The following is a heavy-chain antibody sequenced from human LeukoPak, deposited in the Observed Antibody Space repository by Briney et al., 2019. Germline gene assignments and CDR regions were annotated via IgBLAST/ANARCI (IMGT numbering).Heavy chain of an antibody. CDR2: IRSKAYGGTT. CDR3: TSLRGYSYGLADY. Sequence: GGSLRLSCTASGFTLGDYAMSWVRQAPGKGLEWVGFIRSKAYGGTTEYAASVKGRFTISRDDSKSIAYLQMNSLKTEDTAVYYCTSLRGYSYGLADYWGQGTLVTVSS. J-gene: IGHJ4*02. D-gene: IGHD5-18*01. CDR1: GFTLGDYA. V-gene: IGHV3-49*04.